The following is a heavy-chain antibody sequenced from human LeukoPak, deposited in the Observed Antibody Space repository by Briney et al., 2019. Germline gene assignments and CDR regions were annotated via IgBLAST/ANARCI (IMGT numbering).Heavy chain of an antibody. CDR3: ARGGLGDYYDSSGLIDY. Sequence: PGGSLRLSCAASGFTFGSYWMHWVRQAPGKGLVWVSRINSDGSSTSYADSVKGRFTISRDNAKNTLYLQMNSLRAEDTAVYYCARGGLGDYYDSSGLIDYWGQGTLVNVSS. CDR1: GFTFGSYW. J-gene: IGHJ4*02. V-gene: IGHV3-74*01. CDR2: INSDGSST. D-gene: IGHD3-22*01.